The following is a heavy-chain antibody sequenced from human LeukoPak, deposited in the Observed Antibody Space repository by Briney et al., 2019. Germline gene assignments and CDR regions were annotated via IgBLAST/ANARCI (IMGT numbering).Heavy chain of an antibody. Sequence: ASVKVSCKASGYTFTSYYMHWVRQAPGQGLEWMGIINPSGGSTSYAQKFQGRVTMTRDTSTSTVYMELSSLRSEDTAVYYCAGAAVPYYYDSRGHHPLDPWGQGTLVTVSS. V-gene: IGHV1-46*01. CDR3: AGAAVPYYYDSRGHHPLDP. D-gene: IGHD3-22*01. J-gene: IGHJ5*02. CDR1: GYTFTSYY. CDR2: INPSGGST.